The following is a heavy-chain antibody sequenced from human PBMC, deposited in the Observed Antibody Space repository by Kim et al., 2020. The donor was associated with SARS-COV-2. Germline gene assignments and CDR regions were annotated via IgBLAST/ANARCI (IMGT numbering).Heavy chain of an antibody. D-gene: IGHD3-10*01. Sequence: SVEGRFTVSRDNSENTLHLQMNSLRGEDTAVYFCASTSGSGSYYPGGPFDFWGQGTLVTVSS. J-gene: IGHJ4*02. CDR3: ASTSGSGSYYPGGPFDF. V-gene: IGHV3-23*01.